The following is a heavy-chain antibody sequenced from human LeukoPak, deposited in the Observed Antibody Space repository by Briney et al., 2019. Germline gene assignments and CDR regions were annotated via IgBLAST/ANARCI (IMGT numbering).Heavy chain of an antibody. CDR2: IRSKANSYAT. J-gene: IGHJ3*02. CDR3: SRRDDDTSTGLMAFDI. Sequence: GGSLRLSCAASGLTFSGSAMHWVRQASGKGLEWVGRIRSKANSYATAYAASVKGRFTISRDDSKNTAYLQMNSLKTEDTAMYYCSRRDDDTSTGLMAFDIWGQGTMVTVSS. D-gene: IGHD3-16*01. V-gene: IGHV3-73*01. CDR1: GLTFSGSA.